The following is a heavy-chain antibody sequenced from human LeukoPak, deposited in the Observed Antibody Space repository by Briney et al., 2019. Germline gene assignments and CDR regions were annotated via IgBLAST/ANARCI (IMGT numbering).Heavy chain of an antibody. CDR2: IYSGGST. Sequence: GGSLRLSCAASGFTVSSNYMSWVRQAPGKGLEGVSVIYSGGSTYYADSVKGRFTISRDNSKNTLYLQMNSLRAEDTAVYYCARDNGHGADWFDPWGQGTLVTVSS. CDR3: ARDNGHGADWFDP. J-gene: IGHJ5*02. D-gene: IGHD4-17*01. V-gene: IGHV3-66*02. CDR1: GFTVSSNY.